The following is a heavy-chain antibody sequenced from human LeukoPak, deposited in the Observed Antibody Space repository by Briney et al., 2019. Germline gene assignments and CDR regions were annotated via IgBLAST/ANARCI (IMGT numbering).Heavy chain of an antibody. CDR2: ISYNGNQ. D-gene: IGHD2-2*01. CDR3: ARAYLDGYCSSTSCYLVY. V-gene: IGHV3-30-3*01. Sequence: GGSLRLSCAASGFTFVNYGFHWVRQAPVKALEWVAFISYNGNQKYGDSVKGRFTISRDNSKNTLYLQMNSLRAEDTAVYYCARAYLDGYCSSTSCYLVYWGQGTLVTVSS. J-gene: IGHJ4*02. CDR1: GFTFVNYG.